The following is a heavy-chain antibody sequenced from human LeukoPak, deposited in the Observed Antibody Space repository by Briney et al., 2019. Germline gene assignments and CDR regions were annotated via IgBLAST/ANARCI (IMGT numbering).Heavy chain of an antibody. Sequence: GRSLRLSCAASGFTFNSYGMHWVRQAPGKGLEWVAVIWYDGSNTYYADSVKGRFTISRDNAKNSLYLQMNSLRAEDTAVYYCARATSGAFDIWGQGTMVTVSS. CDR1: GFTFNSYG. CDR3: ARATSGAFDI. J-gene: IGHJ3*02. V-gene: IGHV3-33*01. CDR2: IWYDGSNT. D-gene: IGHD1-26*01.